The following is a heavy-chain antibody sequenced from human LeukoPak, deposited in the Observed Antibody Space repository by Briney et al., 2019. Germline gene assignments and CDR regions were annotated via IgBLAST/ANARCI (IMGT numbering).Heavy chain of an antibody. V-gene: IGHV4-30-2*01. CDR3: ARGQSTAYLPSSGFDY. D-gene: IGHD6-25*01. J-gene: IGHJ4*02. CDR2: IYHSGNT. CDR1: GGSISSGGYS. Sequence: KTSETLSLTCAVSGGSISSGGYSWSWIRQPPGKGLEWIGYIYHSGNTYYNPSLKSRVTISVDRSKNQFSLKMSSVTAADTAVYYCARGQSTAYLPSSGFDYWGQGTLVTVSS.